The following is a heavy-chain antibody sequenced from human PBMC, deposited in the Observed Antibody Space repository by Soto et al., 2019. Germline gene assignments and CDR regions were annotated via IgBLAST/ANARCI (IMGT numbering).Heavy chain of an antibody. CDR2: IDTSGTKI. Sequence: QVQLVESGGDLVKPGGSLRLSCAASGYTFSAYYMSWIRQAPGKGLEWISYIDTSGTKIYYADSVKGRFTITRDNAKNSLYLEMTSLRDEDTAVYYCASHYDMWSGYLSPVDYWGQGTLVTVSS. V-gene: IGHV3-11*01. D-gene: IGHD3-3*01. CDR3: ASHYDMWSGYLSPVDY. J-gene: IGHJ4*02. CDR1: GYTFSAYY.